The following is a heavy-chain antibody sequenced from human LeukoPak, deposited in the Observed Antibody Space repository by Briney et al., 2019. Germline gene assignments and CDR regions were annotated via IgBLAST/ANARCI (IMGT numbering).Heavy chain of an antibody. V-gene: IGHV3-72*01. CDR2: IRNKANSYTT. D-gene: IGHD3-3*01. CDR3: AREENYDFWSGYYNYMDV. J-gene: IGHJ6*03. CDR1: GFTFNNAW. Sequence: GGSLRLSCAASGFTFNNAWMSWVRQAPGKGLEWVGRIRNKANSYTTEYAASVKGRFTISRDDSKNSLYMQMNSLKTEDTAVYYCAREENYDFWSGYYNYMDVWGKGTTVTVSS.